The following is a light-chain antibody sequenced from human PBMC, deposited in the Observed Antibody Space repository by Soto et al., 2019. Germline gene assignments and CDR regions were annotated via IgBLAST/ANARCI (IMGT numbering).Light chain of an antibody. Sequence: IHLTQSSSSLAASVGDRVTISCRATQGIGTYLALYQQKPGKVPKLLIYAASSLQSGVPSRFSGSGSGTDFTLTISSLQPEDFATYYCQQANSFPLTFGGGTKVDTK. V-gene: IGKV1-12*01. J-gene: IGKJ4*01. CDR3: QQANSFPLT. CDR1: QGIGTY. CDR2: AAS.